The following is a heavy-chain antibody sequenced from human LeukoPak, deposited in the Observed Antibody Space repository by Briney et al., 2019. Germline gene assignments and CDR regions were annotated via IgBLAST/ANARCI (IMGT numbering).Heavy chain of an antibody. CDR2: INSDGSST. CDR1: RFTFSSYW. D-gene: IGHD2-15*01. V-gene: IGHV3-74*01. Sequence: GGSLRLSCAASRFTFSSYWMHWVRQAPGKGLVWVSRINSDGSSTSYADSVKGRFTISRDNAKNTLYLQMNSLRAEDTAVYYCARELDCSGGSCYESNWFDPWGQGTLVTVSS. J-gene: IGHJ5*02. CDR3: ARELDCSGGSCYESNWFDP.